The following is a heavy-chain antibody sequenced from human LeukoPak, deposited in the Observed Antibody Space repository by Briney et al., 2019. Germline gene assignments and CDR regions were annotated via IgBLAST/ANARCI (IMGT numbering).Heavy chain of an antibody. D-gene: IGHD5-24*01. Sequence: GGSLRLSCAASGFTVSSNYMSWVRQAPGKGREWGSVIYSGGSTYYQDSVKGRFTNSRDNSKNTLYLQMNSLRAEDTAVYYCARDIGRMATAVDYWGQGTLVTVSS. CDR2: IYSGGST. V-gene: IGHV3-66*01. J-gene: IGHJ4*02. CDR3: ARDIGRMATAVDY. CDR1: GFTVSSNY.